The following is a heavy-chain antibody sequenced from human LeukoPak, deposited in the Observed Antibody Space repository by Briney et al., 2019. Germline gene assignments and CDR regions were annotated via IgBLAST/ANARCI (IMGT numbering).Heavy chain of an antibody. CDR1: GFTFSSYG. CDR2: ISYDGNNE. V-gene: IGHV3-30*18. Sequence: YPGRSLRLSCAASGFTFSSYGMHWVRQAPGKGLEWVAIISYDGNNEYYADSVRGRFTISRDNSKNTLYLQMNSLRSEDTAVYYCAKVQYYFDSSGTPGDIWGQGTMVTVSS. CDR3: AKVQYYFDSSGTPGDI. D-gene: IGHD3-22*01. J-gene: IGHJ3*02.